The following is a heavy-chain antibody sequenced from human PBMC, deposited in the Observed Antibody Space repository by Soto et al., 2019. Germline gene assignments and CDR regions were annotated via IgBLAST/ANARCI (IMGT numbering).Heavy chain of an antibody. D-gene: IGHD2-21*02. Sequence: VQLVESGGGVVQPGRSLRLSCAASGFTFSSYAMHWVRQAPGKGLEWVAVISYDGSNKYYADSVKGRFTISRDNSKNTLYLQMNSLRAEDTAVYYCARGYGGNSAFDYWGQGTLVTVSS. J-gene: IGHJ4*02. CDR3: ARGYGGNSAFDY. V-gene: IGHV3-30-3*01. CDR1: GFTFSSYA. CDR2: ISYDGSNK.